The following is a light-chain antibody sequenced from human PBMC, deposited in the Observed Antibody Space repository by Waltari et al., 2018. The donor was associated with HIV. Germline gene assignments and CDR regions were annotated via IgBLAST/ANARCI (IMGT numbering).Light chain of an antibody. CDR3: SSYAGSNNLL. CDR2: EVP. CDR1: SSDVGGYNY. Sequence: QSALTQPPSASGSPGPSVTIPCTGNSSDVGGYNYVSWYQQHPGKAPKLMIYEVPKRPSGVPDRFSGSKSGNTASLTVSGLQAEDEADYYCSSYAGSNNLLFGGGTKLTVL. J-gene: IGLJ2*01. V-gene: IGLV2-8*01.